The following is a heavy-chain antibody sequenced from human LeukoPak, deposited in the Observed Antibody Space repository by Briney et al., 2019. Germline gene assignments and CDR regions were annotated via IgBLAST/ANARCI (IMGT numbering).Heavy chain of an antibody. J-gene: IGHJ4*02. CDR3: ARGGGKYSSGWWYFDY. Sequence: SETLSLTCAVYGGSFSGYYWSWIRQPPGKGLEWIGEINHSGSTNYNPSLKSRVTISVDTSKYQFSLKLSSVTAADTAVYYCARGGGKYSSGWWYFDYWGQGTLVTVSS. V-gene: IGHV4-34*01. CDR2: INHSGST. CDR1: GGSFSGYY. D-gene: IGHD6-19*01.